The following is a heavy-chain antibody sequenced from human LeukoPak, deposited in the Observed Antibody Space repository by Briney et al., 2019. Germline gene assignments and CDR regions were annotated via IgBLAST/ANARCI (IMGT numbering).Heavy chain of an antibody. CDR1: GFTFSSYW. D-gene: IGHD2-2*01. CDR3: ARIGYSSSCTDY. Sequence: GGSLRLSCAVSGFTFSSYWMTWVRQAPGEGLEWVANIKQDGSQKYYVDSVKGRFTISRDNAKNSVYLQMNSLRAGDTAVYYCARIGYSSSCTDYWGQGTLVTVSS. CDR2: IKQDGSQK. J-gene: IGHJ4*02. V-gene: IGHV3-7*01.